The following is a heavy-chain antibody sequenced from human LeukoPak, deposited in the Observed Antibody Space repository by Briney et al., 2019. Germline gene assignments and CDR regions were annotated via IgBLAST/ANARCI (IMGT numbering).Heavy chain of an antibody. CDR2: IYDSGST. CDR3: ARDCSGGSCYGAFDI. J-gene: IGHJ3*02. V-gene: IGHV4-30-4*01. CDR1: GGSFSGYY. Sequence: PSETLSLTCAVYGGSFSGYYWSWIRQPPGKALEWIGYIYDSGSTYYNPSLKSRITISVDTSENRFSLKLSSVTATDTAVYYCARDCSGGSCYGAFDIWGQGTMVTVSS. D-gene: IGHD2-15*01.